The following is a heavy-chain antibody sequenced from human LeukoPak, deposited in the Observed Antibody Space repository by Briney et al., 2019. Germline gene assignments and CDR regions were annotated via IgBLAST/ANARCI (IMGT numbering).Heavy chain of an antibody. J-gene: IGHJ4*02. CDR1: RYTFTGYY. V-gene: IGHV1-2*02. D-gene: IGHD5-18*01. Sequence: GSVKVSCKASRYTFTGYYMHWVRQAPGQGLEWMGWINPNSGGTNYAQKFQGRVTMTRDTSISTAYMELSRLRSDDTAVYYCARDGGYSYGYIPFDYWGQGTLVTVSS. CDR3: ARDGGYSYGYIPFDY. CDR2: INPNSGGT.